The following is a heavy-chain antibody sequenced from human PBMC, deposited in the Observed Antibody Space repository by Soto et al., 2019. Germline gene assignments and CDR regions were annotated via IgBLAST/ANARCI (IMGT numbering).Heavy chain of an antibody. V-gene: IGHV1-69*13. J-gene: IGHJ4*02. CDR1: GGTFKSFT. Sequence: SVKVSCKASGGTFKSFTFTWVRQSPGQGLEWMGGFIPIFETATYAQKFQDRVTITADESRSTVSMELSSLRSADTAVYYCATKAVSGWFFDYWGQGTVVTVSS. CDR3: ATKAVSGWFFDY. CDR2: FIPIFETA. D-gene: IGHD6-19*01.